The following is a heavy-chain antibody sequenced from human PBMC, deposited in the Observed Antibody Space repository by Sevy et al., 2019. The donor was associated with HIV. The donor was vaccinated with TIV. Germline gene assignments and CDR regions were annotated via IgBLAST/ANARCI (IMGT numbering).Heavy chain of an antibody. D-gene: IGHD6-13*01. CDR2: INWDSGRM. V-gene: IGHV3-9*01. CDR3: AKDRAASGPSWYFDL. J-gene: IGHJ2*01. Sequence: GGSLRLSCAASGFTFDDFAMHWVRQSPGKGLEWVSGINWDSGRMEYADSVKGRFTISRDNAKNSLYLQMNSLRHEDTAFYYCAKDRAASGPSWYFDLWGRGTLVTVSS. CDR1: GFTFDDFA.